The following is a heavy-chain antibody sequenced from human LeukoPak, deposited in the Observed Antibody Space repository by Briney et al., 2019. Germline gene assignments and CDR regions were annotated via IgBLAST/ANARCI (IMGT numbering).Heavy chain of an antibody. V-gene: IGHV3-48*04. CDR1: GFTFSSHS. CDR2: ISSTRSTI. J-gene: IGHJ5*01. Sequence: GGSLRLSCAAFGFTFSSHSMNWVRQAPGKGLEWVSYISSTRSTIYYADSVKGRFTISRDNAKNSLYLQMNSLRAEDTAVYYCARGAPPEWFDYWGQGTLVTVSS. CDR3: ARGAPPEWFDY.